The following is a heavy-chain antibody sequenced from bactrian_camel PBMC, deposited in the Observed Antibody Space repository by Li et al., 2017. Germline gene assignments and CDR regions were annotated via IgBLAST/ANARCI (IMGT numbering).Heavy chain of an antibody. CDR2: IDSEGST. Sequence: QLVESGGGSVQPGGSLRLSCAASEFPFSRYDMTWVRQAPGKGFEWVAAIDSEGSTSYADSVKGRFAISYDNVKDTLYLQMNSLKPEDTGMYYCAAARVYDVLLLGPGDPGHRL. J-gene: IGHJ4*01. D-gene: IGHD4*01. CDR1: EFPFSRYD. V-gene: IGHV3S42*01. CDR3: AAARVYDVLL.